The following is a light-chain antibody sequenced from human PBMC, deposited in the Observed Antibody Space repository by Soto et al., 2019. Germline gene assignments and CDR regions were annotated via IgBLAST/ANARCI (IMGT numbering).Light chain of an antibody. CDR3: QQYNNWPPV. V-gene: IGKV3-15*01. CDR1: QSVSSN. J-gene: IGKJ4*01. Sequence: EIVMTQSPATLSVSPGERATLSCRASQSVSSNLAWYQQKPGQAPRLLIYGASTRATGIPARFSGSGSGTEFTLTISSLQSEDVAVYYCQQYNNWPPVFGGGTKVEIK. CDR2: GAS.